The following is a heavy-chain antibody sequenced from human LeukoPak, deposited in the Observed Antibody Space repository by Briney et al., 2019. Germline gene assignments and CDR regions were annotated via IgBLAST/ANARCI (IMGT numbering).Heavy chain of an antibody. J-gene: IGHJ4*02. D-gene: IGHD3-10*01. V-gene: IGHV3-74*01. CDR3: ARAFGELFPIDY. CDR1: GFTFSSYW. CDR2: INSDGSST. Sequence: PGGSLRLSCAASGFTFSSYWMHWVRQAPGKGLVWVSRINSDGSSTSYADSAKGRFTISRDNAKNTLYLQMNSLRAEDTAVYYCARAFGELFPIDYWGQGTLVTVSS.